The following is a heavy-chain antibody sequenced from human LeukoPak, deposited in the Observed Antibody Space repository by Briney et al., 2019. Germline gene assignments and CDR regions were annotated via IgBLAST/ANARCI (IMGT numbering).Heavy chain of an antibody. CDR1: GFTFSSYA. J-gene: IGHJ4*02. V-gene: IGHV3-23*01. D-gene: IGHD3-10*01. CDR2: ISGSGGST. Sequence: PGGSLRLSCAASGFTFSSYAMSWVRQAPGKGLEWVSAISGSGGSTYYADSVKGRFPISRDNSKNTLYLQMNSLRAEDTAVYYCAKDVPWLLWLGELIPYFDYWGQGTLVTVSS. CDR3: AKDVPWLLWLGELIPYFDY.